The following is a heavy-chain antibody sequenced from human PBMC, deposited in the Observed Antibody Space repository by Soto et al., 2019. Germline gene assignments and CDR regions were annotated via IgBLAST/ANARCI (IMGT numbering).Heavy chain of an antibody. CDR2: ISGSGGST. D-gene: IGHD6-13*01. V-gene: IGHV3-23*01. Sequence: SGGSLRLSCAASGFTFSSYAMSWVRHAPGKGLEWVSAISGSGGSTYYADSVKGRFTISRDNSKNTLYLQMNSLRAEDTAVYYCAKGKMVYARYSSSWPYYFDYWGQGTLVTVSS. J-gene: IGHJ4*02. CDR3: AKGKMVYARYSSSWPYYFDY. CDR1: GFTFSSYA.